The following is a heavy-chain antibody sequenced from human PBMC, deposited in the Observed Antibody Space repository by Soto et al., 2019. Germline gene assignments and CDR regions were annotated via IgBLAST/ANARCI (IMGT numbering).Heavy chain of an antibody. CDR1: GFTVSNNY. Sequence: EVQLVESGGGLVQPGGSLRLSCAASGFTVSNNYMSWVRQAPGKGLEWVSDIYSGGRTDYADYVKGRFTISRDNSKNTLYLQMNSLRAEDTAVYYCARSSKDYGDYGWGQGTLVTVSS. CDR2: IYSGGRT. CDR3: ARSSKDYGDYG. J-gene: IGHJ4*02. V-gene: IGHV3-66*01. D-gene: IGHD4-17*01.